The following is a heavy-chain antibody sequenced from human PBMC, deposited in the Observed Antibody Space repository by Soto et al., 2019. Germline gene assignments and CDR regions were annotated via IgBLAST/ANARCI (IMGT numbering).Heavy chain of an antibody. CDR1: GLSFSSIA. CDR2: ISGGAGST. CDR3: ATHLTLYDSLTGTLAY. D-gene: IGHD3-9*01. V-gene: IGHV3-23*01. Sequence: EVQLLESGGGLVQPGGSLRLSCEGSGLSFSSIAMSGVGQAPGKGLEWVSTISGGAGSTYYADSVKGRFTVSRDNSKSTLYLQMDNLRAEDTAVYFCATHLTLYDSLTGTLAYWGQGTLVTVSS. J-gene: IGHJ4*02.